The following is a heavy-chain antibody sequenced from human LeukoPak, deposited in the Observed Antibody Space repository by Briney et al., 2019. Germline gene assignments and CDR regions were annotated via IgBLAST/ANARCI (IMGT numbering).Heavy chain of an antibody. D-gene: IGHD6-13*01. CDR2: INHSGST. V-gene: IGHV4-34*01. Sequence: SETLSLTCGVSGGSITSTNYWSWIRQPPGKGLEWIGEINHSGSTNYNPSLKSRVTISVDTSKNQFSLKLSSVTAADTAVYYCAGSSWYRYFDYWGQGTLVTVSS. CDR1: GGSITSTNY. J-gene: IGHJ4*02. CDR3: AGSSWYRYFDY.